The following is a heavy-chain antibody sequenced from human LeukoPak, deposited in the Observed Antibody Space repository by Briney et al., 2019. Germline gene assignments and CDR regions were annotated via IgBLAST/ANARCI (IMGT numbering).Heavy chain of an antibody. CDR2: ISRSSSYI. J-gene: IGHJ4*02. CDR1: GFTLSSYS. CDR3: ARGHYDFWSGYYPLFDY. Sequence: PGGSLRVSCAASGFTLSSYSMNWVRQAPGKGLEWVSSISRSSSYIYCADSVKGRFTISRDNAKNSLYLQMISLRAEDTAVYYCARGHYDFWSGYYPLFDYWGQGTLVTVSS. D-gene: IGHD3-3*01. V-gene: IGHV3-21*01.